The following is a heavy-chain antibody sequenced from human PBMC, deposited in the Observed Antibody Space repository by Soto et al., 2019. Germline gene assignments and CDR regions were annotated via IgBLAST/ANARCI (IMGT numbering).Heavy chain of an antibody. V-gene: IGHV3-15*01. CDR2: IKSKTDGGTT. CDR3: TTDPWFSLTPFDY. D-gene: IGHD3-10*01. CDR1: GFTFSNAW. Sequence: PGGSLRLSCAASGFTFSNAWMSWVRQAPGKGLEWVGRIKSKTDGGTTDYAAPVKGRFTISRDDSKNTLYLQMNSLKTEDTAVYYCTTDPWFSLTPFDYWGQGTLVTVSS. J-gene: IGHJ4*02.